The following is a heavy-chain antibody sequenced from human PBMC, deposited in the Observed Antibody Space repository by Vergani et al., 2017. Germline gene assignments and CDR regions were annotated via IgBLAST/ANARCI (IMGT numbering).Heavy chain of an antibody. D-gene: IGHD3-3*01. Sequence: EVQLVESGGGLVQPGGSLRLSCAASGFTFSSYEMNWVRQAPGKGLEWVSYISSSGSTIYYADSVKGRFTISRDNAKNSLYLQMNSLRAEDTAVYYCARSNRDFWSVPFALFDIWGQGTMVTVSS. CDR1: GFTFSSYE. CDR2: ISSSGSTI. J-gene: IGHJ3*02. CDR3: ARSNRDFWSVPFALFDI. V-gene: IGHV3-48*03.